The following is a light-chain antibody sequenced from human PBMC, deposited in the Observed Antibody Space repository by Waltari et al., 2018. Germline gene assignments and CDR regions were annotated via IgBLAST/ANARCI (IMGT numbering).Light chain of an antibody. V-gene: IGKV3-20*01. CDR1: QGRSIY. CDR2: HAS. J-gene: IGKJ1*01. CDR3: QHYVSLPVT. Sequence: EIMLTLSPGTLSLSPGERATLSCRASQGRSIYLAWYQQKPSRAPRLLIYHASSRATGVPDRFSGSGAGTDFSLTISRLEPEDFAVYYCQHYVSLPVTFGQGTKVEIK.